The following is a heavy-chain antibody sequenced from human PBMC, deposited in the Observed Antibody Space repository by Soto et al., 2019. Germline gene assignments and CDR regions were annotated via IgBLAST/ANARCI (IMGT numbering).Heavy chain of an antibody. CDR1: GFRLSSCV. D-gene: IGHD2-8*02. CDR2: IIGGGGRA. Sequence: SGFRLSSCVMLVVRLDPGQRLKCVTAIIGGGGRAYYADSVKGRFTISRDNSKNTLYLQMNSLRAEDTAVYYCANDMYWRMTTASRGR. V-gene: IGHV3-23*01. CDR3: ANDMYWRMTTAS. J-gene: IGHJ2*01.